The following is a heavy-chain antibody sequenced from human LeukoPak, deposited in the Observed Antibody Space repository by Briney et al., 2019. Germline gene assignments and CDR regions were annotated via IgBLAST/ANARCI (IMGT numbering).Heavy chain of an antibody. CDR1: GGSISDYY. Sequence: SETLSLTCTVSGGSISDYYWNWIRQPPGKGLEWIGYIYYSGSTTYNPSLKSRVTMSVDTARNQFSLKLRSVTAADTAVYFCARGDFCSKSNCYLRPMDVWGKGTTVTVSS. D-gene: IGHD3-3*01. V-gene: IGHV4-59*01. CDR2: IYYSGST. CDR3: ARGDFCSKSNCYLRPMDV. J-gene: IGHJ6*03.